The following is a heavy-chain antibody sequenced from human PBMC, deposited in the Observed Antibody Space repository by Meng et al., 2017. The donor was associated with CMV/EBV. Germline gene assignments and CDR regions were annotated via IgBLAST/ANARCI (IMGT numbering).Heavy chain of an antibody. CDR3: AREGVPAAKTGYFDY. J-gene: IGHJ4*02. V-gene: IGHV3-21*01. CDR1: GFTFSSYS. D-gene: IGHD2-2*01. Sequence: GGSLRLSCAASGFTFSSYSMNWVRQAPGKGLEWVSSISSSSSYIYYADSVKVRFTISRDNAKNSLYLQMNSLRAEDTAVYYCAREGVPAAKTGYFDYWGQVTLVTVSS. CDR2: ISSSSSYI.